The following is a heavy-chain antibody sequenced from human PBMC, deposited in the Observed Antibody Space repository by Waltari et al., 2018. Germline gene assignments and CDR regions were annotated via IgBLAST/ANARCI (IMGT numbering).Heavy chain of an antibody. CDR1: DDSISSGDYY. D-gene: IGHD6-13*01. CDR2: VYYSGGT. Sequence: QLQLQESGPGLLKPSGTLSLTCTVSDDSISSGDYYWGWIRPSPGKGPEWIGSVYYSGGTSYKPVPQRRVTSSVETSKKQFSLKLSSVTAADTAVYYCARSLHIFRAAAGMFDYWGQGTLVTVSS. V-gene: IGHV4-39*01. J-gene: IGHJ4*02. CDR3: ARSLHIFRAAAGMFDY.